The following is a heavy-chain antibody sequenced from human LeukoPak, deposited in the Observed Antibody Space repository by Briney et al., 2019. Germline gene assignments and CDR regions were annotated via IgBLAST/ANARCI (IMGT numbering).Heavy chain of an antibody. D-gene: IGHD4-23*01. CDR2: ISSSSSYI. Sequence: GGSLRLSCAASGFTFSSYSMNWVRQAPGKGLEWVSSISSSSSYIYYADSVKGRFPISRDNSKDTLYLQMNSLRAEDTAVYYCAKAGGGNPDYWGQGTLVTVSS. CDR1: GFTFSSYS. V-gene: IGHV3-21*04. CDR3: AKAGGGNPDY. J-gene: IGHJ4*02.